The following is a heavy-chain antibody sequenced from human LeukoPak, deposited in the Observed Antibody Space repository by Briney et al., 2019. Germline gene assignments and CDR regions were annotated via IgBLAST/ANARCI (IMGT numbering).Heavy chain of an antibody. Sequence: SETLSLTCAVYGGSFSDYYWSWIRQPPGKGLEWIGEINHSGSTNYNPSLKSRVTISVDTSKNQFSLKLSSVTAADTAVYYCATEVRSIAVAESGYWGQGTLVTVSS. CDR1: GGSFSDYY. CDR2: INHSGST. V-gene: IGHV4-34*01. D-gene: IGHD6-19*01. CDR3: ATEVRSIAVAESGY. J-gene: IGHJ4*02.